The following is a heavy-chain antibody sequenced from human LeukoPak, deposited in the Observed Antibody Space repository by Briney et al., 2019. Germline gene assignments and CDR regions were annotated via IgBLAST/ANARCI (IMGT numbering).Heavy chain of an antibody. Sequence: GGSLRLSCAASGLTFSSYWMSWVRQAPGKGLEWAANIKQDGSEKYYVDSVKGRFTISRDNAKNSLYLQMNSLRAEDTAVYYCARGQGIAAAGTFYWGRGTLVTVSS. CDR3: ARGQGIAAAGTFY. CDR2: IKQDGSEK. J-gene: IGHJ4*02. D-gene: IGHD6-13*01. CDR1: GLTFSSYW. V-gene: IGHV3-7*01.